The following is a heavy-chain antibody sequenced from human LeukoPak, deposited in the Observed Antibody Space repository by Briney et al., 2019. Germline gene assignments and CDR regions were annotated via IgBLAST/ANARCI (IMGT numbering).Heavy chain of an antibody. CDR1: VFTVSSNY. D-gene: IGHD6-6*01. Sequence: GGSLRLSCAASVFTVSSNYMSWVRQAPGKGLEWVSVIYSGGSTYYADSVKGRFTISRDNSQNTLYLQMNSLRAEDTAVYYCAKDPLEQLSTIYFQNWGQGTLVTVSS. J-gene: IGHJ1*01. CDR2: IYSGGST. CDR3: AKDPLEQLSTIYFQN. V-gene: IGHV3-53*01.